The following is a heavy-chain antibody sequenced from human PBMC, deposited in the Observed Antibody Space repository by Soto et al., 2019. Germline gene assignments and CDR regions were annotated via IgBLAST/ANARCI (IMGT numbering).Heavy chain of an antibody. D-gene: IGHD2-2*01. CDR3: ARGLDQPPVGLYFDT. CDR1: GGTFNSYL. Sequence: QVQLVQSGAEVKNPGSSVKVSCKTSGGTFNSYLIDWVRHAPGQGLEWMGGIIPAFGTAKYAQKFQSRVTITADKSTTTAYMELRTLTSEDTAVYYCARGLDQPPVGLYFDTWGQGTLVTVSS. V-gene: IGHV1-69*06. J-gene: IGHJ4*02. CDR2: IIPAFGTA.